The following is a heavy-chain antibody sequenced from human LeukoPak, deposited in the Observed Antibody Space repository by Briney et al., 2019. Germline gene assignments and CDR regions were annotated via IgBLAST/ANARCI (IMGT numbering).Heavy chain of an antibody. V-gene: IGHV3-15*01. J-gene: IGHJ4*02. CDR3: AKDAEYYYESSGQYVFDY. CDR1: GFTFSNAW. CDR2: IKSKTDGGTT. D-gene: IGHD3-22*01. Sequence: GGSLRLSCAASGFTFSNAWMSWVRQAPGKGLEWVGRIKSKTDGGTTDYAAPVKGRFTISRDDSKNTLYLQMNSLKTEDTAVYYCAKDAEYYYESSGQYVFDYWGQGTQVTVSS.